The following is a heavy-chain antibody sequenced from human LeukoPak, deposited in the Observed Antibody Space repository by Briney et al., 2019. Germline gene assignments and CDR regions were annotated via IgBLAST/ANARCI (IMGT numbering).Heavy chain of an antibody. D-gene: IGHD1-26*01. J-gene: IGHJ4*02. Sequence: GGLRLSCAGSGFTLYSYALKWVRQAPGEGVKWVSGISGSGGRTFYADSVKGRFTISRDNSKNTLYLQMNSLRAEDTAIYYCAKEGRIVGATSLNWGQGTLVTVSS. CDR3: AKEGRIVGATSLN. CDR1: GFTLYSYA. V-gene: IGHV3-23*01. CDR2: ISGSGGRT.